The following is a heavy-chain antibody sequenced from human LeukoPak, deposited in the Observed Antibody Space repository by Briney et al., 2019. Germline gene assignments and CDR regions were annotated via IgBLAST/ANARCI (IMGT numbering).Heavy chain of an antibody. Sequence: GGSLRLSCAASGFTFSSYAMHWVRQAPGKGLEWVAVISYDGSNKYYADSVKGRFTISRDNSKNTLYLQMNSLRAEDTAVYYCAKAGYYDSSGYYEPFDYWGQGTLVTVSS. V-gene: IGHV3-30-3*01. CDR3: AKAGYYDSSGYYEPFDY. D-gene: IGHD3-22*01. CDR2: ISYDGSNK. CDR1: GFTFSSYA. J-gene: IGHJ4*02.